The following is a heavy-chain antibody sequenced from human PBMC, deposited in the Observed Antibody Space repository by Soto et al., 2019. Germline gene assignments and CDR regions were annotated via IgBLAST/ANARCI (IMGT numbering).Heavy chain of an antibody. V-gene: IGHV3-7*05. Sequence: HPGGSLRLSCAASGFTFSSYWMSWVRQAPGKGLEWVANISGSGSKTYYVDSVKGRFTISRDNSKNTLYLQMNSLRAEDTAVYYCANLRHPIQLWPQNYWGQGTLVTVSS. J-gene: IGHJ4*02. CDR3: ANLRHPIQLWPQNY. CDR1: GFTFSSYW. D-gene: IGHD5-18*01. CDR2: ISGSGSKT.